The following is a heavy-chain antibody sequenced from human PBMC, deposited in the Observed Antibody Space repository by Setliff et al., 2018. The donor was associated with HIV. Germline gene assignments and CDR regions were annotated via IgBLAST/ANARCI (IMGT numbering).Heavy chain of an antibody. D-gene: IGHD6-19*01. J-gene: IGHJ4*02. CDR2: IIPIIATT. V-gene: IGHV1-69*13. CDR3: ARNGPHGSGWYNYFDF. CDR1: GGTFSSYA. Sequence: SVKVSCKASGGTFSSYAISWVRQAPGQGLEWMGGIIPIIATTNYAQKFQDRVTITADEFTNTAYIEVSSLRSEDTAVYYCARNGPHGSGWYNYFDFWGQGTLVTVSS.